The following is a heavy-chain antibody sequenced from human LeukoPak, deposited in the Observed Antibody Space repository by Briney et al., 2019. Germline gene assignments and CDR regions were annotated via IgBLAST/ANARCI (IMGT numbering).Heavy chain of an antibody. J-gene: IGHJ3*01. CDR3: ARDRYYDVLGRDAFDL. CDR1: GFTFSSYA. Sequence: PGGSLRLSCAASGFTFSSYAMHWVRQAPGKGLEWVAVISYDGSNKYYADSVKGRFTISRDNSKNTLYLQMNSLRAGDTAVYYCARDRYYDVLGRDAFDLWGQGTMVTVSS. CDR2: ISYDGSNK. D-gene: IGHD3-3*01. V-gene: IGHV3-30-3*01.